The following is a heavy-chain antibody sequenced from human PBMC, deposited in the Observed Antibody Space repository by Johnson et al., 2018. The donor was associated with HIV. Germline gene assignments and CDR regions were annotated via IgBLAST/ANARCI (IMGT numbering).Heavy chain of an antibody. CDR3: ARGRAGSPLVFDI. J-gene: IGHJ3*02. CDR2: ISSSGSTI. D-gene: IGHD1-26*01. Sequence: VQLVESGGGLIQPGRSLRLSCAASGFTFSSYAMHWVRQAPGKGLEWVSYISSSGSTIYYADSVKGRFTISRDNAKNSLYLQMNSLRAEDTAVYYCARGRAGSPLVFDIWGQGTMVTVSS. CDR1: GFTFSSYA. V-gene: IGHV3-48*04.